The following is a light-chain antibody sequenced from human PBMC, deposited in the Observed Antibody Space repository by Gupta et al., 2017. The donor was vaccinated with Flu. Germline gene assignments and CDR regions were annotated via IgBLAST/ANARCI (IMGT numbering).Light chain of an antibody. Sequence: RSSLSASVGDRVTITCRASHGISTFLAWFQQKPGKAPKSLIYGASSLHTGVPSKFSGSGSGTDFTLTINSLQPEDFATYYCQQDSNFPYTFGQGTKLEIK. CDR2: GAS. CDR1: HGISTF. CDR3: QQDSNFPYT. J-gene: IGKJ2*01. V-gene: IGKV1-16*02.